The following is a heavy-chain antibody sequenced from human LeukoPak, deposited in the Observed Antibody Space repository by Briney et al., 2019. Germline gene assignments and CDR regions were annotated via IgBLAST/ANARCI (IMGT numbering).Heavy chain of an antibody. D-gene: IGHD3-9*01. J-gene: IGHJ4*02. CDR1: GGSFSGYY. V-gene: IGHV4-34*01. Sequence: SETLSLNCAVYGGSFSGYYWTWIRQPPGKGLEWIGEINHSGSTNYNPSLKSRVTISVDTSKNQFSLKLSSVTAADTAVYYCARGDSKVLRYFDWTPYPDYFDYWGQGTPVTVSS. CDR3: ARGDSKVLRYFDWTPYPDYFDY. CDR2: INHSGST.